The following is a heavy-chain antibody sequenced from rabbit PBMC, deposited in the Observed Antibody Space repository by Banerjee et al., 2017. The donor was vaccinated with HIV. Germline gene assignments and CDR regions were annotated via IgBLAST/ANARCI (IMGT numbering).Heavy chain of an antibody. Sequence: QEQLVESGGGLVQPEGSLTLTCTASGFSFSGGHDMCWVRQAPGKGLEWIGIIYAARGTTDYASWVNGRFTISSDNAQSTVELKMTSLTAADTATYFCARAIVPWLGLTRLDLWGPGTLVTVS. J-gene: IGHJ3*01. D-gene: IGHD4-1*01. CDR1: GFSFSGGHD. V-gene: IGHV1S43*01. CDR2: IYAARGTT. CDR3: ARAIVPWLGLTRLDL.